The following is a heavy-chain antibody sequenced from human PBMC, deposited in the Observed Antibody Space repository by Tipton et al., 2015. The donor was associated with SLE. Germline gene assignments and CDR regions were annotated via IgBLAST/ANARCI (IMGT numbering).Heavy chain of an antibody. CDR3: TTAPFYESQDY. CDR2: IKSNTAGGTT. J-gene: IGHJ4*02. V-gene: IGHV3-15*01. CDR1: GFSFSNAW. D-gene: IGHD3-16*01. Sequence: GSLRLSCAASGFSFSNAWMSWVRQAPGKGLEWVGRIKSNTAGGTTDYAGPVKGRFTISRDDSKNTLSLQMNSLKIEDTGVYYCTTAPFYESQDYWGQGTLVTVSS.